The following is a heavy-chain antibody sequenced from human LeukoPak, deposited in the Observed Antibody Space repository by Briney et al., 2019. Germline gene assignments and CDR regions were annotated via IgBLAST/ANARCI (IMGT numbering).Heavy chain of an antibody. CDR3: ARVSHYYDSSGYYPDY. D-gene: IGHD3-22*01. J-gene: IGHJ4*02. CDR1: GGSISSGGYS. CDR2: IYHSGST. Sequence: PSETLSLTCAVSGGSISSGGYSWSWIRQPPGKGLEWIGYIYHSGSTYYNPSLKSRVTISVDRSKNQFSLKLSSVTAADTAVYYCARVSHYYDSSGYYPDYWGQGTLVTVSS. V-gene: IGHV4-30-2*01.